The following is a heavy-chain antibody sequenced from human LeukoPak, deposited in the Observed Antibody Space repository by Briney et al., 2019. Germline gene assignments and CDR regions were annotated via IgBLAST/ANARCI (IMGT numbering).Heavy chain of an antibody. CDR3: ARPYSSGWTLPPFDY. D-gene: IGHD6-19*01. V-gene: IGHV3-30*04. J-gene: IGHJ4*02. CDR1: GFTFSSYA. Sequence: PGGSLRLSCAASGFTFSSYAMHWVRQAPGKGLEWVAVISYDGSNKYYADSVKGRFTISRDNSKNRLYLQMNSLRAEDTAVYYCARPYSSGWTLPPFDYWGQGTLVTVSS. CDR2: ISYDGSNK.